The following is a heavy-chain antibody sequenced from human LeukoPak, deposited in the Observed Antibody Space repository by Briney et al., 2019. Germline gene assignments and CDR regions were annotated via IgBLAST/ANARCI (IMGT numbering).Heavy chain of an antibody. V-gene: IGHV3-30-3*01. CDR1: GFTFSSYA. Sequence: GRSLRLSCAASGFTFSSYAMHWVRQAPGKGLEWVAVISYDGSNKYYADSVRGRFTISRDNSKNTLYLQMNSLRAEDTAVYYCARDLSFWHFDLWGRGTLVTVSS. CDR3: ARDLSFWHFDL. CDR2: ISYDGSNK. J-gene: IGHJ2*01.